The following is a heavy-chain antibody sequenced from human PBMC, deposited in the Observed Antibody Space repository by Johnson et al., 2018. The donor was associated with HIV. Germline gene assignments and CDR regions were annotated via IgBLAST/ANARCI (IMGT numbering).Heavy chain of an antibody. D-gene: IGHD3-3*01. CDR1: GFTFDDYA. V-gene: IGHV3-23*04. CDR2: ISGSGGST. J-gene: IGHJ3*02. Sequence: VQVVESGGGLVQPGRSLRLSCAASGFTFDDYAMHWVRQAPGKGLEWVSGISGSGGSTYYADSVKGRFTISRDNSKNTLYLQMNSLRAEDTALYYCAKDLDLFQRAFDIWGQGTMVTVSS. CDR3: AKDLDLFQRAFDI.